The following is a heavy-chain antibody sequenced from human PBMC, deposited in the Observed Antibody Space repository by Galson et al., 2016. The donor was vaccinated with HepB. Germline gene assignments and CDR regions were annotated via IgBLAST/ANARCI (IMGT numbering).Heavy chain of an antibody. Sequence: SLKLSCAASEFSFSSHWMSWVRQAPGKGLEWVATTNQDGSERDYVHSLKGRFTITRDNSQNSLYLQLSSLRAEDTAVYSCVRLTKTQGYLFGYWGQGTVVTVSS. D-gene: IGHD3-22*01. CDR2: TNQDGSER. CDR1: EFSFSSHW. V-gene: IGHV3-7*03. J-gene: IGHJ4*02. CDR3: VRLTKTQGYLFGY.